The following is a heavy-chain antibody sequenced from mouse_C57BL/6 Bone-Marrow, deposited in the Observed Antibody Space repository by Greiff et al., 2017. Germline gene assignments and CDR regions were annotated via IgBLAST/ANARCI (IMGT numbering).Heavy chain of an antibody. V-gene: IGHV1-85*01. J-gene: IGHJ3*01. CDR2: ICPRDGSS. Sequence: QVQLQQSGPELVKPGASVKLSCKASGYTFTSYDINWVKQTPGQGLEWIGWICPRDGSSTYNEKFKGKATLTVATASSTASVELRSLTSGASEVNLCERGKGGGFAYWGQGTLVTVSA. D-gene: IGHD2-1*01. CDR3: ERGKGGGFAY. CDR1: GYTFTSYD.